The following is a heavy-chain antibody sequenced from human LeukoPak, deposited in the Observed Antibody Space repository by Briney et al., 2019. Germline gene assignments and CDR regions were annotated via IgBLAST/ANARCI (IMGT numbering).Heavy chain of an antibody. V-gene: IGHV4-30-2*01. CDR3: AREVGNRRDYYYGMDV. CDR1: GGSISSGGYS. Sequence: PSQTLSLTCAVSGGSISSGGYSWSWIRQPPGKGLEWIGYIYHSGSTYYNPSLKSRVTISVDRSKNQFSLKLSSVTAADTAVYYCAREVGNRRDYYYGMDVWGQGTTVTVSS. CDR2: IYHSGST. J-gene: IGHJ6*02. D-gene: IGHD1-14*01.